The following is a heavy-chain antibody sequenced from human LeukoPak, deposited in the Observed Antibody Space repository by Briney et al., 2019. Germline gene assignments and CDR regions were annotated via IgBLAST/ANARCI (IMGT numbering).Heavy chain of an antibody. CDR3: ARLGTAMVTSIDY. J-gene: IGHJ4*02. D-gene: IGHD5-18*01. CDR1: GYSISSGYY. CDR2: IYHSGST. V-gene: IGHV4-38-2*02. Sequence: SETLSLTCTVSGYSISSGYYWGRIRQPPGKGLEWIGSIYHSGSTYYNPSLKSRVTISVDTSKNQFSLNLTSVTAADTAVYYCARLGTAMVTSIDYWGQGNLVTVSS.